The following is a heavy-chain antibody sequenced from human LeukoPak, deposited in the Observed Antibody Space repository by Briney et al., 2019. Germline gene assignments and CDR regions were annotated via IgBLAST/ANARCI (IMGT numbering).Heavy chain of an antibody. V-gene: IGHV4-30-4*01. J-gene: IGHJ4*02. Sequence: PSETLSLTCTVSGGSISSGDYYWSWIRQPPGKGLEWIGYIYYSGSTYYNPSLKSRVTISVDTSKNQFSLKLSSVTAADTVVYYCARAALGRYFDWLRPLDYWGQGTLVTVSS. CDR2: IYYSGST. CDR3: ARAALGRYFDWLRPLDY. D-gene: IGHD3-9*01. CDR1: GGSISSGDYY.